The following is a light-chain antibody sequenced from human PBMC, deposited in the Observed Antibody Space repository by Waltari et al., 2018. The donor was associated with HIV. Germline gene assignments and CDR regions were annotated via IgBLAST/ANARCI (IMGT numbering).Light chain of an antibody. CDR2: GAY. Sequence: VLTQSPGFVSLSPGESATLSCRASESVSTRYVAWYHEKPGQPPRLLIYGAYSRATGVPDRFRGSGSGRDFTLTINSLESDDFGVYHCQQYGNPPITFGGGTTVEI. CDR1: ESVSTRY. CDR3: QQYGNPPIT. V-gene: IGKV3-20*01. J-gene: IGKJ4*01.